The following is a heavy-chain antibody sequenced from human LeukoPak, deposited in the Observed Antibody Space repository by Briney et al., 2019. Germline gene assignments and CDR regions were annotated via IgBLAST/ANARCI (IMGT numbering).Heavy chain of an antibody. CDR1: GFTFSSYG. CDR3: AKGGGYEAQYYYYYLDV. J-gene: IGHJ6*03. CDR2: IRYDGSNK. V-gene: IGHV3-30*02. Sequence: PGGSLRLSCAASGFTFSSYGMHWVRQAPGKWLEWVAFIRYDGSNKYYADSVKGRFTISRDNSKNTLYLQMKGLRAEDTAVYYCAKGGGYEAQYYYYYLDVWGKGTTVTISS. D-gene: IGHD5-12*01.